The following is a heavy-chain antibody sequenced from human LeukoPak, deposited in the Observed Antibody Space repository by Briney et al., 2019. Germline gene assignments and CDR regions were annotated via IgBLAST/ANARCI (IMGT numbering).Heavy chain of an antibody. CDR3: ASGSLSGFDY. J-gene: IGHJ4*02. Sequence: SVKVSCKASGGTFSSFAISWVRQAPGQGLEWMGRIIPILGIANYAQKFQGRVTITADKSTSTAYMELSSLRSEDTAVYYCASGSLSGFDYWGQGTLVTVSS. CDR2: IIPILGIA. V-gene: IGHV1-69*04. D-gene: IGHD3-10*01. CDR1: GGTFSSFA.